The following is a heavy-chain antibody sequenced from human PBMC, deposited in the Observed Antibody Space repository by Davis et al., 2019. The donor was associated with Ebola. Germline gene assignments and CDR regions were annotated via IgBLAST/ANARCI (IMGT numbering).Heavy chain of an antibody. CDR3: WHSSGWFRDYFDY. CDR1: GFIFSSYV. V-gene: IGHV3-23*01. CDR2: LGLGADT. Sequence: GESLKISCAASGFIFSSYVMSWVRQAPGKGLEWVSTLGLGADTYYADSVKGRFTISRDNVKNTVYLQMNSLRAEDTAVYYCWHSSGWFRDYFDYWGQGTLVTVSS. D-gene: IGHD6-19*01. J-gene: IGHJ4*02.